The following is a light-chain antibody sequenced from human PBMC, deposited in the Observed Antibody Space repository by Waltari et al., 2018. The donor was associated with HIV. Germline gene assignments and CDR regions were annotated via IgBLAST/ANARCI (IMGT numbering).Light chain of an antibody. CDR3: CSYAGSYTYV. Sequence: VTISCTGTSSDVGAYNYVSWYQQHPGKAPKLMIYDVNKRPSRVPDRFSGSKSGNTASLTIPGLQAEDEADYYCCSYAGSYTYVFGTGTKVTVL. CDR2: DVN. CDR1: SSDVGAYNY. J-gene: IGLJ1*01. V-gene: IGLV2-11*01.